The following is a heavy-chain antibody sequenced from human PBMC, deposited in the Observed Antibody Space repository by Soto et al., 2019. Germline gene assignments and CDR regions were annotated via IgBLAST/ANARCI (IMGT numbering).Heavy chain of an antibody. Sequence: QVQLVQSGAEVKKPGSSVKVSCKASGGTFSSDAISWVRQAPGQGLEWMGGIIPIFGTANYAQKFQGRVTIPADESTSTAYMELSSLRSEDTAVYYGARHTGDGYDAWYFEYWGQGTLVTVSS. D-gene: IGHD5-12*01. V-gene: IGHV1-69*01. CDR1: GGTFSSDA. CDR2: IIPIFGTA. J-gene: IGHJ4*02. CDR3: ARHTGDGYDAWYFEY.